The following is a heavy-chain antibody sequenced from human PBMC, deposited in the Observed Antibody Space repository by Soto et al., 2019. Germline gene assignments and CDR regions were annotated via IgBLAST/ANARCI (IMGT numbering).Heavy chain of an antibody. D-gene: IGHD3-22*01. Sequence: GWSLRLSCAASGFTFSSYGMHWVRQAPGKGLEWVAIISYDGNYKHHADSVKGRFTISRDNSKNTLYLQMNSLRAEDTAVYYCGKVSTYYYDSTFDFWGQGTLVTVSS. J-gene: IGHJ4*02. CDR2: ISYDGNYK. CDR3: GKVSTYYYDSTFDF. V-gene: IGHV3-30*18. CDR1: GFTFSSYG.